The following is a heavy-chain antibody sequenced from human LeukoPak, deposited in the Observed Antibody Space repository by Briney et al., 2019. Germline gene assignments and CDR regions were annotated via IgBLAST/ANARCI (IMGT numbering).Heavy chain of an antibody. V-gene: IGHV3-7*01. CDR3: ARDPYCGGDCYSGYGALDI. J-gene: IGHJ3*02. Sequence: PGGSLRLSCAASEFTFSSWMTWVRQAPGKGLEWVANIKQDGSEEQYADSVKGRFTISRDNAKNSLYLQMNSLRAEDTAVYFCARDPYCGGDCYSGYGALDIWGQGTMVTVSS. CDR1: EFTFSSW. D-gene: IGHD2-21*02. CDR2: IKQDGSEE.